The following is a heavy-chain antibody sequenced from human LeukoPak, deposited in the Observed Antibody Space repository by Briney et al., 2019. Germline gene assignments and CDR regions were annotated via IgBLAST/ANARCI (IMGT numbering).Heavy chain of an antibody. CDR2: ISGSGGST. CDR1: GFTFSDYW. J-gene: IGHJ6*02. D-gene: IGHD6-13*01. V-gene: IGHV3-23*01. CDR3: AKDQSSWKYYYGMDV. Sequence: GGSLRLSCTASGFTFSDYWMTWVRQAPGKGLEWVSAISGSGGSTYYADSVKGRFTISRDNSKNTLYLQMNSLRAEDTAVYYCAKDQSSWKYYYGMDVWGQWTTVTVSS.